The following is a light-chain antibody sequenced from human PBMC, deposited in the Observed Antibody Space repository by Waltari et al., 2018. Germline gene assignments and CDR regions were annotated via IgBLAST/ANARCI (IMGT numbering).Light chain of an antibody. CDR1: QGITNY. V-gene: IGKV1-27*01. J-gene: IGKJ1*01. CDR3: QQYGSSAPWT. CDR2: AAS. Sequence: DIQMTQSPSSLSASVGDRVTITCRASQGITNYLAWYQHKPGKVPKLLIYAASTLQSGVPSRFSGSGSGTDFTLTISRLEPEDFAVYYCQQYGSSAPWTFGQGTKVEIK.